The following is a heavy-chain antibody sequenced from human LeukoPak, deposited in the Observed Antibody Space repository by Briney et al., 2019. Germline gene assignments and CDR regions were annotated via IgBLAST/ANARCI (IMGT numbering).Heavy chain of an antibody. CDR3: ASHFWSGYYLDY. Sequence: APVKVSCKASGYTFTSYGISWVRQAPGQGLEWMGWISAYNGNTNYAQKLQGRVTMTTDTSTSTAYMELRSLRSDDTAVYYCASHFWSGYYLDYWGQGTLVTVSS. CDR2: ISAYNGNT. D-gene: IGHD3-3*02. J-gene: IGHJ4*02. V-gene: IGHV1-18*01. CDR1: GYTFTSYG.